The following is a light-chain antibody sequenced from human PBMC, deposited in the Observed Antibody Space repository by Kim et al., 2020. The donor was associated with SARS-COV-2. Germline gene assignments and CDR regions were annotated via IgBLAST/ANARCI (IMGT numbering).Light chain of an antibody. V-gene: IGKV1-12*01. CDR2: AAS. J-gene: IGKJ4*01. Sequence: ASVGDRVTITCRTSQSIASWLAWYQQKPGRAPKLLIYAASNLQSGVPSRFSGSGSGTDFTLTISSLQPEDFATYYCQQANSFPLTFGAGTKVDIK. CDR1: QSIASW. CDR3: QQANSFPLT.